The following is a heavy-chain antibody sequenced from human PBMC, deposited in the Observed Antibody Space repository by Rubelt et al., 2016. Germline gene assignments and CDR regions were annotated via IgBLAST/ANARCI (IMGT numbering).Heavy chain of an antibody. D-gene: IGHD5-24*01. CDR3: ARQRDGYNPFDY. CDR2: IYPGDSDT. V-gene: IGHV5-51*01. J-gene: IGHJ4*02. Sequence: MGIIYPGDSDTRYSPSFQGQVTISADKSISTAYLQWSSLKASDTAMYYCARQRDGYNPFDYWGQGTLVTVSS.